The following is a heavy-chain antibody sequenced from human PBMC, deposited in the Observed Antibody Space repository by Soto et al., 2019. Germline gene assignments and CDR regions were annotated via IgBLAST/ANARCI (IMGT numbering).Heavy chain of an antibody. V-gene: IGHV4-31*03. D-gene: IGHD2-2*01. CDR1: GGSISSGGYY. CDR2: IYYSGST. Sequence: SETLSLTCTVSGGSISSGGYYWSWIRQHPGKGLEWIGYIYYSGSTYYNPSLKSRVTMSVDTSKNQFSLKLSPVTAADTAVYYCARDHGCSSTSCYGAGYYYMDVWGKGTTVTVSS. J-gene: IGHJ6*03. CDR3: ARDHGCSSTSCYGAGYYYMDV.